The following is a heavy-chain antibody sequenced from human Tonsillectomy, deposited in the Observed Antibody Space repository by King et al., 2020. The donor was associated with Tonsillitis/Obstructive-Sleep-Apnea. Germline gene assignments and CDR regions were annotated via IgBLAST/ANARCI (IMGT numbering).Heavy chain of an antibody. Sequence: VQLVESGGGVVQPGRSLRLSCGASGFTFRSYAMHWVRQAPGKGLEWVAVISYDGSNKYYADSVKGRFTISRANSKNTLYLQMNSLRAEDTAVYYCARDRIQLWVDERWDNYGMDVWGQGTTVTVSS. CDR3: ARDRIQLWVDERWDNYGMDV. CDR2: ISYDGSNK. D-gene: IGHD5-18*01. CDR1: GFTFRSYA. J-gene: IGHJ6*02. V-gene: IGHV3-30*04.